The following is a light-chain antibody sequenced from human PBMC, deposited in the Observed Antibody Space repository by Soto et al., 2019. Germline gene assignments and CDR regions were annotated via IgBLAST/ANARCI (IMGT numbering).Light chain of an antibody. J-gene: IGKJ2*02. CDR3: QHYDNLPSWT. CDR1: QGIRNY. Sequence: DIQMTQSPSSLSASVGDRVTITCQASQGIRNYLNWYQQKPGKAPKLLIYDASNLETGVPSRFSGSGSGTHFTFTITSLQPEDIATYYCQHYDNLPSWTFGQGTKLNIK. CDR2: DAS. V-gene: IGKV1-33*01.